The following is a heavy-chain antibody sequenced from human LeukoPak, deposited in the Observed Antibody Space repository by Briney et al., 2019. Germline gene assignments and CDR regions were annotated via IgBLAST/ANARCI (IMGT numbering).Heavy chain of an antibody. Sequence: ASVKVSCKASGYTFTSYAMHWVRQAPGQSLEWMGWINTGNSNTKYSQEFQGRVTITRDTSASTAYMELSSLRSEDMAVYYCARDRGWDSSGWYVFSWFDPWGQGTLVTVSS. CDR2: INTGNSNT. CDR3: ARDRGWDSSGWYVFSWFDP. V-gene: IGHV1-3*03. D-gene: IGHD6-19*01. CDR1: GYTFTSYA. J-gene: IGHJ5*02.